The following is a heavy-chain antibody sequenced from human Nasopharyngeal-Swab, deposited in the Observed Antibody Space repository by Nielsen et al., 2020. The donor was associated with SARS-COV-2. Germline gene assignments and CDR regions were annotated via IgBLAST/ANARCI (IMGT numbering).Heavy chain of an antibody. CDR1: GVAIDSLNSY. D-gene: IGHD5-12*01. CDR2: VSDTGTA. Sequence: LRLSCTVSGVAIDSLNSYWSWVRPPPGKGLEWIGYVSDTGTAYYNTSLRSRISLSLDATRNQFSLKVNFLTAADTAVYYCASIVSDYDSYYFKYWGQGALVTVSS. J-gene: IGHJ4*02. V-gene: IGHV4-30-4*01. CDR3: ASIVSDYDSYYFKY.